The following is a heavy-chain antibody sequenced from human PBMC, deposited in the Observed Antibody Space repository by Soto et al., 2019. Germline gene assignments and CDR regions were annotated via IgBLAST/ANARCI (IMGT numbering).Heavy chain of an antibody. CDR3: ARHSLWSGYYIGGQKNWYFDL. D-gene: IGHD3-3*01. V-gene: IGHV4-39*01. CDR1: GGSISSSSYY. J-gene: IGHJ2*01. CDR2: IYYSGST. Sequence: SETLSLTCTVSGGSISSSSYYWGWTRQPPGKGLEWIGSIYYSGSTYYNPSLKSRVTISVDTSKNQFSLKLSSVTAADTAVYYCARHSLWSGYYIGGQKNWYFDLRGRGTLVTVSS.